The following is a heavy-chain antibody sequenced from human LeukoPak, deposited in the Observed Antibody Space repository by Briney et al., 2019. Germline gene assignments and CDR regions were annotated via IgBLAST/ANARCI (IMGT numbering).Heavy chain of an antibody. CDR2: ISSRSSTI. J-gene: IGHJ4*02. CDR1: GFTFSSYS. V-gene: IGHV3-48*01. Sequence: PGGSLRLSCAASGFTFSSYSMNWVRQAPGKGLEWVSYISSRSSTIYYADSVNGRFTISRDNAKNSLYLQMNSLRAEDTAVYYCARDGYYYGSGSYYKVDFDYWGQGTLVTVSS. CDR3: ARDGYYYGSGSYYKVDFDY. D-gene: IGHD3-10*01.